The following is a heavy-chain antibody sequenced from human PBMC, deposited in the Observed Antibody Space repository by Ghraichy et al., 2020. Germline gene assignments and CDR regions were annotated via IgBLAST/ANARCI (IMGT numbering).Heavy chain of an antibody. CDR2: INPNSGGT. CDR1: GYTFTGYY. J-gene: IGHJ6*02. V-gene: IGHV1-2*02. Sequence: ASVKVSCKASGYTFTGYYMHWVRQAPGQGLEWMGWINPNSGGTNYAQKFQGRVTMTRDTSISTAYMELSRLRSDDTAVYYCARDQGSSSDSSYYYGMDVWGQGTTVTVSS. CDR3: ARDQGSSSDSSYYYGMDV. D-gene: IGHD6-6*01.